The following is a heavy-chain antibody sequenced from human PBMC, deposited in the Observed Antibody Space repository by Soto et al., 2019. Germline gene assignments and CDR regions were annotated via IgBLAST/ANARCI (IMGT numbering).Heavy chain of an antibody. V-gene: IGHV1-69*01. Sequence: QVQLVQSGAEVKKPGSSVKVSCKASGGTFSSYAISWVRQAPGQGLEWMGGIIHIFGTANYAQKFKGRVTINAEESKSTAYMELSSLRSEDKAVYYCARHWGATYYSGMGVWGQGTTVTVSS. J-gene: IGHJ6*02. CDR3: ARHWGATYYSGMGV. D-gene: IGHD1-26*01. CDR2: IIHIFGTA. CDR1: GGTFSSYA.